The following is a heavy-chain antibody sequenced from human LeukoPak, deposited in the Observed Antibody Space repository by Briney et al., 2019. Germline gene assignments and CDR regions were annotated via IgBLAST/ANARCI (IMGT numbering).Heavy chain of an antibody. D-gene: IGHD4-17*01. CDR2: INSDGSST. J-gene: IGHJ4*02. Sequence: GGSLRLSCAASGFTFSSYWMHWVRQAPGKGLVWVSRINSDGSSTSYADSVKGRFTISRGNAKDTLYLQMNSLRAEDTAVYYCARLIDYVLDDYWGQGTLVTVSS. CDR1: GFTFSSYW. CDR3: ARLIDYVLDDY. V-gene: IGHV3-74*01.